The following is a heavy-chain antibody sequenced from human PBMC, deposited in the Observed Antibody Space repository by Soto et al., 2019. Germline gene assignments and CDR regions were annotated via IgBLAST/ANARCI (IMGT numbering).Heavy chain of an antibody. Sequence: GGSLRLSCAASGFTVSSNYMSWVRQAPGKGLEWVSVIYSGGSTYYADSVKGRFTISRDNSKNTLYLQMNSLRAEDTAVYYCARDSILSRSCYYYMDVWGKGTTVTVSS. CDR3: ARDSILSRSCYYYMDV. D-gene: IGHD1-26*01. CDR2: IYSGGST. J-gene: IGHJ6*03. V-gene: IGHV3-66*01. CDR1: GFTVSSNY.